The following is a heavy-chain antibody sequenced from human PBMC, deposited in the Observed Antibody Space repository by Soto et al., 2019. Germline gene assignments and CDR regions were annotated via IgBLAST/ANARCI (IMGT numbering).Heavy chain of an antibody. CDR3: GRDRRGAARSPPSCYYYGMDV. V-gene: IGHV4-31*03. J-gene: IGHJ6*02. CDR1: GGSISSGGYY. D-gene: IGHD6-6*01. Sequence: SETLSLTCTVSGGSISSGGYYWSWIRQHPGKGLEWIGYIYYSGSTYYNPSLKSRVTISVDTSKNQFSLKLSSVTAADTAVYYCGRDRRGAARSPPSCYYYGMDVWGQGTTVPVSS. CDR2: IYYSGST.